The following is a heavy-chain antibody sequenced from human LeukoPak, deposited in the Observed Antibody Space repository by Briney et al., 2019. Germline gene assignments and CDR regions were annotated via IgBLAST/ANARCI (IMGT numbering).Heavy chain of an antibody. CDR1: TGSFSGYY. D-gene: IGHD6-19*01. CDR2: INHSGTT. V-gene: IGHV4-34*01. Sequence: PSETLSLTCAVYTGSFSGYYWSWIRQPPGKGLEWIGEINHSGTTNYNPSLKSRVTISIDTSKNQFSLKLSSVTAADTAVYYCARDWGGSGFNWFDPWGQGTLVTVSS. CDR3: ARDWGGSGFNWFDP. J-gene: IGHJ5*02.